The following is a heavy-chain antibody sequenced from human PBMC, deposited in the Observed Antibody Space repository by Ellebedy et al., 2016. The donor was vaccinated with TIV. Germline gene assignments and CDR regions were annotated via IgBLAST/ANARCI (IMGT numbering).Heavy chain of an antibody. J-gene: IGHJ4*02. D-gene: IGHD6-13*01. V-gene: IGHV3-23*01. Sequence: GESLKISCAASGFSFSSYAMSWVRQAPGKGLEWVSGISGFEQTTHYADSVEGRFAISRDNSKYTLYLQMNSLRVEDTAVYYCTKDSGFVAAAGIGYWGPGTLVTVSS. CDR3: TKDSGFVAAAGIGY. CDR2: ISGFEQTT. CDR1: GFSFSSYA.